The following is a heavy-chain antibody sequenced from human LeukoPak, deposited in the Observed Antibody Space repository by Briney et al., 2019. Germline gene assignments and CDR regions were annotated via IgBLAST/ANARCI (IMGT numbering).Heavy chain of an antibody. D-gene: IGHD3-22*01. Sequence: SETLSLTCTVSGGSISSYYWSWIRQPPGKGLQWIGYIYYSGSTNYNPSLKSRVTISVDTSKNQFSLKLGSVTAADTAVYYCARAGDSSGYYLAWGQGTLVTVSS. V-gene: IGHV4-59*01. CDR1: GGSISSYY. CDR2: IYYSGST. J-gene: IGHJ4*02. CDR3: ARAGDSSGYYLA.